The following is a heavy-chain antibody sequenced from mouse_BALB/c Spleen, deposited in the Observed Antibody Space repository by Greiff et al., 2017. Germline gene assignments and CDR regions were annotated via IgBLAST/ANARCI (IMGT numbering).Heavy chain of an antibody. CDR3: ARDYVYAMDY. Sequence: VQVVESGPGLVQPSQSLSITCTVSGFSLTSYGVHWVRQSPGKGLEWLGVIWSGGSTDYNAAFISRLSISKNTSKSQVFFKMNSLKANDTAIYYCARDYVYAMDYWGQGTSVTVSS. CDR1: GFSLTSYG. V-gene: IGHV2-2*02. D-gene: IGHD2-4*01. CDR2: IWSGGST. J-gene: IGHJ4*01.